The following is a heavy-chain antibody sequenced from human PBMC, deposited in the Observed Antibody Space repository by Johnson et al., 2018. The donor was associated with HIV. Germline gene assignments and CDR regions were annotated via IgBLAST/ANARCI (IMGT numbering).Heavy chain of an antibody. CDR1: GFTFSDYY. CDR2: ISSSGSTI. V-gene: IGHV3-11*04. J-gene: IGHJ3*02. D-gene: IGHD4-23*01. Sequence: QVQLVESGGGLVQPGGSLRLSCAASGFTFSDYYMSWIRQAPGKGLEWVSYISSSGSTIYYADSVKGRFTISRDNARNTLYLPQNSRRAEDTAMYYCAKSPAKDHGGNSGAFASWGQGTMVTVSS. CDR3: AKSPAKDHGGNSGAFAS.